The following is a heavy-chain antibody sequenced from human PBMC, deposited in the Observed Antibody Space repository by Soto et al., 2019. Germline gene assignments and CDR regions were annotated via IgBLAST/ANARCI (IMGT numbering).Heavy chain of an antibody. J-gene: IGHJ4*02. Sequence: EVQLVESGGGLVQPGGSLKLSCAASGFTFSDSPMHWVRQASGKGLEWVGRIRNKADSYATAYAASVKGRFTISRDDSKNTAYLQMNSLKTEDTAVYYCSRLVEGEPLEEYWGQGTLVSVSS. CDR3: SRLVEGEPLEEY. D-gene: IGHD1-26*01. CDR1: GFTFSDSP. CDR2: IRNKADSYAT. V-gene: IGHV3-73*01.